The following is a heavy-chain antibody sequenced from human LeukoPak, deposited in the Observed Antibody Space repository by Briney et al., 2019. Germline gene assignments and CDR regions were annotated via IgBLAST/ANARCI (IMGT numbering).Heavy chain of an antibody. CDR1: GFTFSSYA. CDR2: ISGSGGST. D-gene: IGHD3-16*01. Sequence: PGGSLRLSCAASGFTFSSYAMNWVRQDPGKGLEWVSAISGSGGSTFHADSVKGRFTISRDNSKNTLYLQMNSLRAEDTAVYYCATSEGGVLSYFEYWGQGTLVTVSS. CDR3: ATSEGGVLSYFEY. V-gene: IGHV3-23*01. J-gene: IGHJ4*02.